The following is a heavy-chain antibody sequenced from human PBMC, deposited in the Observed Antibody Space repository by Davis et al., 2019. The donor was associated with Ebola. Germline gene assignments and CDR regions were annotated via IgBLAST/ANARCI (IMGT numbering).Heavy chain of an antibody. D-gene: IGHD1-26*01. CDR1: GYTFTSYY. CDR2: INPSGGST. V-gene: IGHV1-46*01. Sequence: ASVKVSCKASGYTFTSYYMHWVRQAPGQGLEWMGIINPSGGSTSYAQKFQGRVTITADKSTSTAYMELSSLRSEDTAVYYCARDAIVGATPFDYWGQGTLVTVSS. J-gene: IGHJ4*02. CDR3: ARDAIVGATPFDY.